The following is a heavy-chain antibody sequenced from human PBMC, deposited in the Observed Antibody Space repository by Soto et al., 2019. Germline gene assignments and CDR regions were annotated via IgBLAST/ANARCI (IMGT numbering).Heavy chain of an antibody. CDR3: TRGHGFNGASFDY. CDR1: GGTFSSYS. D-gene: IGHD2-8*01. J-gene: IGHJ4*02. CDR2: IIPIFGIP. Sequence: QVQLVQSGAEVKKPGSSVKVSCKTSGGTFSSYSVSWVRQAPGQGLEWMGGIIPIFGIPTYAQKFQVRVTISPDESTSTASMELSGLRSEDTAIYYCTRGHGFNGASFDYWGQGTLVTVSS. V-gene: IGHV1-69*01.